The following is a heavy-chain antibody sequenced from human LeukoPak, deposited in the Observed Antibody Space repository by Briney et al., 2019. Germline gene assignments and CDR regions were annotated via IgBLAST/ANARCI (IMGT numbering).Heavy chain of an antibody. J-gene: IGHJ4*02. CDR3: ARDHWYRGVIIVGYFNY. V-gene: IGHV4-31*03. Sequence: PSQTLSLTCTVSGGSISSGRYYWNWIRQHPGKGLEWIGYIYYSGSTYYNPSLKSRVTISVDTSKNQFSLKLSSVTAADTAVYYCARDHWYRGVIIVGYFNYWGQGPLVTVSS. CDR2: IYYSGST. D-gene: IGHD3-10*01. CDR1: GGSISSGRYY.